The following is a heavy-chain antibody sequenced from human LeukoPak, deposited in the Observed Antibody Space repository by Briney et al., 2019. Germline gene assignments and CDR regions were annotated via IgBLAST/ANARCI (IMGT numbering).Heavy chain of an antibody. V-gene: IGHV5-51*01. CDR2: IYPGDSDT. J-gene: IGHJ6*03. Sequence: GESLKISCKGSGYSFASYWIGWVRQMPGKGLEWMGIIYPGDSDTRYSPSFQGQVTISADKSISTAYLQWSSLKASDTAMYYCARLGSSRYYYYYMDVWGKGTTVTVSS. D-gene: IGHD6-6*01. CDR3: ARLGSSRYYYYYMDV. CDR1: GYSFASYW.